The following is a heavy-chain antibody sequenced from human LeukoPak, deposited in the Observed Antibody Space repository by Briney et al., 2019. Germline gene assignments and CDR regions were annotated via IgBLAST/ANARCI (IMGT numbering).Heavy chain of an antibody. D-gene: IGHD2-21*01. V-gene: IGHV6-1*01. J-gene: IGHJ3*02. CDR1: GDSVSGNIVA. CDR3: VRGQYSAFDI. Sequence: SQTLSLTCAVSGDSVSGNIVAWNWTRQSPSRGLEWLGRTYRGSSYYAPSMKSRISISPDTSKNQFSLHLNSVTPEDTAVYFCVRGQYSAFDIWGQGTLVIVSS. CDR2: TYRGSS.